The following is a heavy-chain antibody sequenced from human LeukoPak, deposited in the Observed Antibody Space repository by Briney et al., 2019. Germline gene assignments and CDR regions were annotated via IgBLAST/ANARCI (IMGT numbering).Heavy chain of an antibody. CDR1: GXSFTSYC. D-gene: IGHD3-22*01. CDR2: IYPGDSDT. J-gene: IGHJ3*02. CDR3: ARRPYDYAFDI. Sequence: KDGESLKISFKGSGXSFTSYCIGWVRQMPGKGLEWMGIIYPGDSDTRYSPSFQGQVTISADKSISTAYLQWSSLKASDTAMYYCARRPYDYAFDIWGQGTMVTVSS. V-gene: IGHV5-51*01.